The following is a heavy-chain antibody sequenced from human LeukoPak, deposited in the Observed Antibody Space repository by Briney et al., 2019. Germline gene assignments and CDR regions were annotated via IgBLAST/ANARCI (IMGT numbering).Heavy chain of an antibody. J-gene: IGHJ5*02. V-gene: IGHV1-58*02. D-gene: IGHD3-16*01. CDR3: ARGGGWFDP. CDR2: IVVGSGNT. CDR1: GVTFTRSA. Sequence: ASVKVSCKASGVTFTRSAMQWVRQARGQRLEWIGWIVVGSGNTNYAQKFQARVTITRDMSTSTAYMELSRLRSDDTAVYYCARGGGWFDPWGQGTLVTVSS.